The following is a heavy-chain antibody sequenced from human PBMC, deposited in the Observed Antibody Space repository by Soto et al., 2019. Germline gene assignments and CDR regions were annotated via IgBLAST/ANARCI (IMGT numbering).Heavy chain of an antibody. V-gene: IGHV1-8*01. CDR1: GYTFTSYD. Sequence: QVQLVQSGAEVKKPGASVKVSCKASGYTFTSYDINWVRQATGQGLEWMGWMNTNSGNTGYAQKLRGRVTMTRNTSISTAYMELSSLRSEYTAVYYWARERTGTTRMDVWGQGTTVTVSS. CDR2: MNTNSGNT. J-gene: IGHJ6*02. D-gene: IGHD1-1*01. CDR3: ARERTGTTRMDV.